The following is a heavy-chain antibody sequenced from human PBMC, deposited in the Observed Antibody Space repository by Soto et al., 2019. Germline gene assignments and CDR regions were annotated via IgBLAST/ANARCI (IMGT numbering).Heavy chain of an antibody. D-gene: IGHD3-10*01. CDR3: ATSGSVTLDAFDI. CDR2: IDPSDSYT. V-gene: IGHV5-10-1*01. J-gene: IGHJ3*02. Sequence: GESLKISCKGSGYSFTSYWISWVRQMPGKGLEWMGRIDPSDSYTNYSPSFQGHVTISADKSISTAYLQWSSLKASDTAMYYCATSGSVTLDAFDIWGQGTMVTVSS. CDR1: GYSFTSYW.